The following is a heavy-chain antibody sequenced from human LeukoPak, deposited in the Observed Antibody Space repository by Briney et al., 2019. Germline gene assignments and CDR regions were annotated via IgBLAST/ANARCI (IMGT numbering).Heavy chain of an antibody. D-gene: IGHD1-26*01. Sequence: GGSLRLSCAASGFTFSSYAMHWVRQAPGKGLEWVAVISYDGSNKYYADSVKGRFTISRDNSKNTLYLQMNSLRAEDTAVYYCAGEWELSRPGAFDIWGQGTMVTVSS. CDR2: ISYDGSNK. V-gene: IGHV3-30*04. CDR1: GFTFSSYA. CDR3: AGEWELSRPGAFDI. J-gene: IGHJ3*02.